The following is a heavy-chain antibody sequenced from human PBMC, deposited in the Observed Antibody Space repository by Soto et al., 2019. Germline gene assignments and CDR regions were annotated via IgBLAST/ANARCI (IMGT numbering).Heavy chain of an antibody. CDR3: AGGSGWLIDY. V-gene: IGHV3-7*03. CDR1: GFSFSSYW. Sequence: VQLVESGGGLVQPGGSLRLSCEASGFSFSSYWMNWVRQAPGKGLEWVAIIKKDGSVKYYVDSVKGRFTISRDNAKTSLYLQMNGPRAEDTAVYYCAGGSGWLIDYWGRGTLVTVSS. D-gene: IGHD6-19*01. J-gene: IGHJ4*02. CDR2: IKKDGSVK.